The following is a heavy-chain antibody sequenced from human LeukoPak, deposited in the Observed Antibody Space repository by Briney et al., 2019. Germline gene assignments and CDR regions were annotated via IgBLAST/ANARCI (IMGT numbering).Heavy chain of an antibody. Sequence: GGSLRLSCAASGFTFSSYAMSWVRQAPGKGLEWVSGISGGGGTYYADSVKGRFTISRDSSKNTLYLQMNSLRAEDTAVYYCAKDRAGQQLVRGHFDYWGQGTLVTVSS. CDR1: GFTFSSYA. CDR3: AKDRAGQQLVRGHFDY. D-gene: IGHD6-13*01. J-gene: IGHJ4*02. CDR2: ISGGGGT. V-gene: IGHV3-23*01.